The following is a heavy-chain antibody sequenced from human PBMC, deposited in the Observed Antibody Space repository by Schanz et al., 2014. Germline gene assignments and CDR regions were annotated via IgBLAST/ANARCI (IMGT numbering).Heavy chain of an antibody. CDR3: ARDYESDLYSPRHDACDV. CDR2: ISGSSSTK. CDR1: GITFSGYS. Sequence: EVQLVESGGGLAQPGGSLRLSCAASGITFSGYSMNWVRQAPGKGLEWVSYISGSSSTKYYADSVKGRFTISRDNGKNSVYLQINSVRAEAAALYFCARDYESDLYSPRHDACDVWGQGTVVTVSS. D-gene: IGHD2-8*01. J-gene: IGHJ3*01. V-gene: IGHV3-48*01.